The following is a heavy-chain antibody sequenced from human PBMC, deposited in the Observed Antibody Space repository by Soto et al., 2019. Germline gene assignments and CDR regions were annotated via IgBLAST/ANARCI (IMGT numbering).Heavy chain of an antibody. Sequence: QVQLVQSGAEVKKPGSSVKVSCKASGGTFSSYAISWVRQAHGQGLEWMGGIIPIFGTANYAQKFQGRVTITADESTSTAYMELSSLRSEDTAVYYCVGWNYYYYGMDVWGQGTTVTVSS. V-gene: IGHV1-69*01. CDR1: GGTFSSYA. D-gene: IGHD6-19*01. CDR2: IIPIFGTA. CDR3: VGWNYYYYGMDV. J-gene: IGHJ6*02.